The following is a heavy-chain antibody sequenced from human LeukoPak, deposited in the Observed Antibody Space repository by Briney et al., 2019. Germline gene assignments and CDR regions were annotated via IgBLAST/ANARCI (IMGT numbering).Heavy chain of an antibody. CDR3: ARVPPSAHQLFCSDY. CDR2: ISANNGET. J-gene: IGHJ4*02. D-gene: IGHD2-2*01. Sequence: ASAKVSCTASGYTFTNYGISWVRQAPGQGLEWMSWISANNGETRYAQNFQGRVTMTTDTSTTTAYMELRSLRSDDTAVYYCARVPPSAHQLFCSDYWGQGTQVTISS. CDR1: GYTFTNYG. V-gene: IGHV1-18*04.